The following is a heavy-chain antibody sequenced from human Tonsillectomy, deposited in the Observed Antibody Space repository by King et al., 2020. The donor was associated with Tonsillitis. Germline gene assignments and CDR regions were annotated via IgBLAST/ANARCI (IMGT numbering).Heavy chain of an antibody. D-gene: IGHD1-14*01. CDR3: ASPEPIGDGFNI. Sequence: LQLQESGPGLVKPSETLSLTCTVSGGSIRSRSSYYWGWIRQPPGKGLEWIGSIYYSGSTYYRPSLKSRVTIFVDTSKNQFSLKLSSVTAADTAVYYCASPEPIGDGFNIWGQGTMVTVSS. CDR2: IYYSGST. V-gene: IGHV4-39*01. CDR1: GGSIRSRSSYY. J-gene: IGHJ3*02.